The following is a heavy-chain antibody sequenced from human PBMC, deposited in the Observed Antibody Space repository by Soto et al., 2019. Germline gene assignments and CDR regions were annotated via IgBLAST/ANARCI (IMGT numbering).Heavy chain of an antibody. CDR1: GFTFGSYW. Sequence: GGSLRLSCAASGFTFGSYWMNWVRQAPGKGLVWVSRIDSDGSSTTYADSVKGRFTISRDNSKNTLYLQMNSLRAEDTAVYYCARARYCSSTSCYLNYGMDVWGQGTTVTVSS. J-gene: IGHJ6*02. CDR2: IDSDGSST. CDR3: ARARYCSSTSCYLNYGMDV. V-gene: IGHV3-74*01. D-gene: IGHD2-2*01.